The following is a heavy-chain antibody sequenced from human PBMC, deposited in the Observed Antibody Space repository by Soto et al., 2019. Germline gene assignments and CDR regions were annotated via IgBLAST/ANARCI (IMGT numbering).Heavy chain of an antibody. Sequence: QEQLVQSGAEVKKPGSAVKVSCKASGGLFSSYPISWVRQVPGQGLEWMGGIIPVFQTAYYTQRFQGRVTITADESTHTAYLELSSLRSEDTAIYYCERGGSGYPWFNEFWGKGTLVTVS. CDR1: GGLFSSYP. CDR2: IIPVFQTA. V-gene: IGHV1-69*01. D-gene: IGHD3-22*01. J-gene: IGHJ4*02. CDR3: ERGGSGYPWFNEF.